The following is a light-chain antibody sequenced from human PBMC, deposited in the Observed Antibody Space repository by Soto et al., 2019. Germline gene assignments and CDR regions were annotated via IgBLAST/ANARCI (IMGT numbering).Light chain of an antibody. CDR3: QQVNSYPLT. CDR2: AAS. Sequence: DIQLTQSPSFLSASVGDRVTITCRASQGISSYLTWYQQKPGEAPKLLIYAASTLQSGVPSRFSGSGSGTEFTLTISSLQPEDFATYYCQQVNSYPLTFGGRTKVGIK. V-gene: IGKV1-9*01. J-gene: IGKJ4*01. CDR1: QGISSY.